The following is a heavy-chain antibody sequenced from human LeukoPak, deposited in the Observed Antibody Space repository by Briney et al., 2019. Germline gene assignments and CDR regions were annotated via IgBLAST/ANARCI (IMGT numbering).Heavy chain of an antibody. CDR3: AKDLAYYGSGSCLDY. Sequence: LTGGSLRLSCAASGFTFSSYAMSWVRQAPGKGLEWVSAISGSGGSTYYADSVKGRFTISRDNSKNTLYLQMNSLRAEDTAVYYCAKDLAYYGSGSCLDYWGQGTLVTVSS. CDR1: GFTFSSYA. CDR2: ISGSGGST. D-gene: IGHD3-10*01. V-gene: IGHV3-23*01. J-gene: IGHJ4*02.